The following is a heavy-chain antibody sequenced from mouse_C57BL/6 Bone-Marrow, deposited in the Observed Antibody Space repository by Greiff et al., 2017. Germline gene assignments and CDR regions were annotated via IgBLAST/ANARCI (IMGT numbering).Heavy chain of an antibody. D-gene: IGHD2-4*01. CDR3: ARYDYDRYYAMDY. Sequence: QVQLQQPGAELVKPGASVKMSCKASGYTFTSYWITWVKQRPGQGLEWIGDIYPGSGSTNYNEKFKSKATLTVDTSSSTAYMQLSSLTSEDSAVYYCARYDYDRYYAMDYWGQGTSVTVSS. CDR1: GYTFTSYW. V-gene: IGHV1-55*01. J-gene: IGHJ4*01. CDR2: IYPGSGST.